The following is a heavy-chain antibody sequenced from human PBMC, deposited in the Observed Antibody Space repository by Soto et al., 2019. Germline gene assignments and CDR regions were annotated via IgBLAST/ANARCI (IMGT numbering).Heavy chain of an antibody. CDR1: GGSITPYY. Sequence: QVQLQESGPGLVKPSETLSLTCTVSGGSITPYYWSWIRQPLGKRLEWVGYISSSGSTNYNPSLRSRVTISVGTSTNQSSLTLSSVTAADTVVYYCVRDCDSSSCFDLWGQGTLVTVSS. J-gene: IGHJ4*03. D-gene: IGHD6-13*01. V-gene: IGHV4-59*01. CDR2: ISSSGST. CDR3: VRDCDSSSCFDL.